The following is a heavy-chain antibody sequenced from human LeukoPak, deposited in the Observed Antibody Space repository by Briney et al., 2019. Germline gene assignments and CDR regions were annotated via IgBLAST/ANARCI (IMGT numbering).Heavy chain of an antibody. CDR3: ARVIITMVRGVSEWFDP. D-gene: IGHD3-10*01. CDR2: VSSSSSYI. V-gene: IGHV3-21*01. J-gene: IGHJ5*02. Sequence: GGSLRLSCAASGFTFSSYSMNWVRQAPGKGLEWVSSVSSSSSYIYYADSVKGRFTISRDNAKNSLYLQMNSLRAEDTAVYYCARVIITMVRGVSEWFDPWAREPWSPSPQ. CDR1: GFTFSSYS.